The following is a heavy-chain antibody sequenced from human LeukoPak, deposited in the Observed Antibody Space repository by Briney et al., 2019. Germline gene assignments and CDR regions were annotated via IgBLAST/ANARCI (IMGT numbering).Heavy chain of an antibody. CDR2: ISWNSGSI. V-gene: IGHV3-9*01. J-gene: IGHJ4*02. Sequence: GGSLRLSCAASGFIFDDYAMHWVRQAPVKDLEWVSGISWNSGSIGYADSVKGRFTISRDNAKNSLYLQMNSLRAEDTALYYCAKDMSYSSSSVDYWGQGTLVTVSS. D-gene: IGHD6-6*01. CDR3: AKDMSYSSSSVDY. CDR1: GFIFDDYA.